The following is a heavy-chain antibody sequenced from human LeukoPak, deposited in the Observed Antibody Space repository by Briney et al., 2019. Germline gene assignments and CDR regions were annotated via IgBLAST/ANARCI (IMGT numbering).Heavy chain of an antibody. Sequence: GGSLRLSCAASGFTFSSYAMSWVRQAPGKGLECVANIKQDGSEKYYVDSVKGRFTISRDNAKNSLYLQMNSLRAEDTAVYYCASSPVYYDILTGYYKDHDAFDIWGQGTMVTVSS. CDR1: GFTFSSYA. J-gene: IGHJ3*02. CDR3: ASSPVYYDILTGYYKDHDAFDI. CDR2: IKQDGSEK. D-gene: IGHD3-9*01. V-gene: IGHV3-7*01.